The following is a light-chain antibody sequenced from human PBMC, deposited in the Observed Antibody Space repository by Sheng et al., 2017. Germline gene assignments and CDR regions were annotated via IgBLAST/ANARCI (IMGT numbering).Light chain of an antibody. CDR2: QDN. Sequence: SFELTQPPSVSVSPGQTATITCSGDRLGDKYASWYQQRPGRSPVLVIYQDNKRPSGIPERFSGSNSGNTATLTISGTQATDEADYYCQAWDSSIFVVFGGGTRLTVL. CDR1: RLGDKY. CDR3: QAWDSSIFVV. V-gene: IGLV3-1*01. J-gene: IGLJ2*01.